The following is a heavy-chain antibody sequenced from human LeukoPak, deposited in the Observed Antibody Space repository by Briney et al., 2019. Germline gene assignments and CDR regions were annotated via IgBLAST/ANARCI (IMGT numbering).Heavy chain of an antibody. CDR2: IKPDGSEK. CDR3: SGRDSSRSPRAY. CDR1: GLTFTDFW. D-gene: IGHD2-2*01. Sequence: GGSLRLSCAASGLTFTDFWMNWVRQAPGRGLEWVASIKPDGSEKYYVDSVKGRFAISRDNAKNEVYLEMNSLRAEDTGVYYCSGRDSSRSPRAYWGQGTLVSVSS. J-gene: IGHJ4*02. V-gene: IGHV3-7*01.